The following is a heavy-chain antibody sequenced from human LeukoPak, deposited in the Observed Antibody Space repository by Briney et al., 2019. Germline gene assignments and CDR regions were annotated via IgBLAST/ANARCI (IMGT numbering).Heavy chain of an antibody. CDR2: INHSGST. Sequence: SETLSLTCAVYGGSFSGYYWSWIRQPPGKGLEWIGEINHSGSTNYNPSLKSRVTISVDTSKNQFSLKLSSVTAADTAVYYCAREGAYYDILTGYHIDYFDYWGQGTLVTVSS. CDR3: AREGAYYDILTGYHIDYFDY. D-gene: IGHD3-9*01. V-gene: IGHV4-34*01. J-gene: IGHJ4*02. CDR1: GGSFSGYY.